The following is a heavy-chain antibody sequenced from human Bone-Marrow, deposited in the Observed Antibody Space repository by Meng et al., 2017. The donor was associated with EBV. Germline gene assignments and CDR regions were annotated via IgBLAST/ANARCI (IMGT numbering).Heavy chain of an antibody. Sequence: VASGGGLVTPGGYTSICCASSGLPFSDCYMGWIRQAPGKGLELVSYISSSGSTMYYADSVKGRFTISRDNAKNSLYLQMNSLRADDTAVYYCARAFRSGYDYYWGQGTLVTVSS. V-gene: IGHV3-11*01. D-gene: IGHD5-12*01. CDR3: ARAFRSGYDYY. J-gene: IGHJ4*02. CDR2: ISSSGSTM. CDR1: GLPFSDCY.